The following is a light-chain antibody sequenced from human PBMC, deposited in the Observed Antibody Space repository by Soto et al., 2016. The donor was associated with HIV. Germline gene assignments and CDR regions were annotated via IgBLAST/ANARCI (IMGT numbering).Light chain of an antibody. Sequence: YELTQPLSVSVATAQMARITCGGINIGNKAVHWSRQQPGHDPVLVISDDTNRPSGIPEQFSGSNPGNTATLTINRIEAGDEADYYCQVWDTSSDHRVFGGGTNLTVL. CDR2: DDT. CDR3: QVWDTSSDHRV. CDR1: NIGNKA. J-gene: IGLJ3*02. V-gene: IGLV3-12*02.